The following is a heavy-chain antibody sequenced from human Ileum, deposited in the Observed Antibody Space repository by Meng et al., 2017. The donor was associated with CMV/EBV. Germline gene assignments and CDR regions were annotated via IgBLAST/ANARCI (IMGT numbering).Heavy chain of an antibody. CDR3: ARDRTVGPTPDGSLGA. Sequence: VQLPESGPGLVKPSETLSLTCTVSGGSISTNSDYWGWVRQPPGKGLVWIATVHYTGTTYYNPSLKSPVIISIDTSKNQFSLRLTSVTAADTAVYYCARDRTVGPTPDGSLGAWGQGTLVTVSS. CDR2: VHYTGTT. V-gene: IGHV4-39*07. J-gene: IGHJ4*02. CDR1: GGSISTNSDY. D-gene: IGHD1-26*01.